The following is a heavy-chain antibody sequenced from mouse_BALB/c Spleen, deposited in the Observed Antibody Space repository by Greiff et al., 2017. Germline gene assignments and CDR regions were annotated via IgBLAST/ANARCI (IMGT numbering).Heavy chain of an antibody. CDR1: GFTFSSFG. D-gene: IGHD2-10*01. J-gene: IGHJ4*01. Sequence: DVQLVESGGGLVQPGGSRKLSCAASGFTFSSFGMHWVRQAPEKGLEWVAYISSGSSTIYYADTVKGRFTISRDNPKNTLFLQMTSLRSEDTSMYYCTRIGTYYCNYSYAMDYWGQGTSVTVSS. CDR2: ISSGSSTI. CDR3: TRIGTYYCNYSYAMDY. V-gene: IGHV5-17*02.